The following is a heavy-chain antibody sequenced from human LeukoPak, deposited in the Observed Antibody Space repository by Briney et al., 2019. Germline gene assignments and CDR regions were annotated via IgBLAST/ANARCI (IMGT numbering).Heavy chain of an antibody. D-gene: IGHD6-19*01. Sequence: ASVKVSCTASGYTFTGYYMHWVRQAPGQGLGWMGWINPNSGGTNYAQKFQGRVTMTRDTSISTAYMELSRLRSDDTAVYYCARVIYSSGWSFDYWGQGTLVTVSS. CDR3: ARVIYSSGWSFDY. CDR2: INPNSGGT. V-gene: IGHV1-2*02. CDR1: GYTFTGYY. J-gene: IGHJ4*02.